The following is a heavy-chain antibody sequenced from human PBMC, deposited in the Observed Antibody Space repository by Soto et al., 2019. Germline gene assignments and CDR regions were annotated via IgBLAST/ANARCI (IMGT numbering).Heavy chain of an antibody. CDR2: ISSSGSTI. Sequence: SLRLSCAASGFTFSSYEMNWVRQAPGKGLEWVSYISSSGSTIYYADSVKGRFTTSRDNAKNSLYLQMNSLRAEDTAVYYCARARFYYDKPRPFDYWGQGTLVTVSS. V-gene: IGHV3-48*03. J-gene: IGHJ4*02. CDR1: GFTFSSYE. D-gene: IGHD3-22*01. CDR3: ARARFYYDKPRPFDY.